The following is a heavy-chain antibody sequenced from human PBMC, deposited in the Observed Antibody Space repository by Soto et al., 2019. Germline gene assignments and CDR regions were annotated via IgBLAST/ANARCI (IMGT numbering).Heavy chain of an antibody. CDR2: ISGSGGST. CDR3: AKDDGCGSSGRFDP. CDR1: GCTFSSYA. J-gene: IGHJ5*02. V-gene: IGHV3-23*01. D-gene: IGHD6-6*01. Sequence: PGGSLRLSCAAAGCTFSSYAMSWVRQAPGKGLEWVSAISGSGGSTYYADSVKGRFTISRDNSKNTLYLQMNSLRAEDTAVYYCAKDDGCGSSGRFDPWGPGTLVTVSS.